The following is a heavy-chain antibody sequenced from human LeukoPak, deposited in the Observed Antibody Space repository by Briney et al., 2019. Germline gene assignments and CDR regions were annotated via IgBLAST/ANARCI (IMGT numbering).Heavy chain of an antibody. CDR2: INQGASHI. Sequence: PGGSLRLSCAASGFTFSSSAMNWVRQAPGKGLEWVSSINQGASHIYYADSVRGRFTISRDNAKNSLYLQMSSLRAEDTAVYYCARAKTAAGFDYWGQGTLVTVSS. J-gene: IGHJ4*02. D-gene: IGHD6-13*01. CDR1: GFTFSSSA. V-gene: IGHV3-21*01. CDR3: ARAKTAAGFDY.